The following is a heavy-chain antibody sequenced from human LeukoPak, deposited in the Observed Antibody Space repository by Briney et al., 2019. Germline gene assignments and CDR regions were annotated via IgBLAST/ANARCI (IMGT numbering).Heavy chain of an antibody. CDR1: GFTFTSYD. Sequence: ASVKVSCKASGFTFTSYDFNWVRQATGQRPEWMGGICPNSSDTGYAQKFQDRVTMTRNTSTSTDYMELSSLKSDDPAVYYCARGRLGTPYYYGMDVWGQGTTVTVSS. D-gene: IGHD1-1*01. CDR3: ARGRLGTPYYYGMDV. V-gene: IGHV1-8*02. J-gene: IGHJ6*02. CDR2: ICPNSSDT.